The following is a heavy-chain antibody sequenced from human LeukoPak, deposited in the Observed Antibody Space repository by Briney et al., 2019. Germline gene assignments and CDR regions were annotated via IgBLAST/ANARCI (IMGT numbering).Heavy chain of an antibody. CDR1: GYTFTGYY. Sequence: ASVKVSCKASGYTFTGYYMHWVRQAPGQGLEWTGWINPNSGGTNYAQKFQGRVTMTRDTSISTAYMELSRLRSDDTAVYYCARVPHMVRGDWSFDYWGQGTLVTVSS. CDR2: INPNSGGT. D-gene: IGHD3-10*01. V-gene: IGHV1-2*02. CDR3: ARVPHMVRGDWSFDY. J-gene: IGHJ4*02.